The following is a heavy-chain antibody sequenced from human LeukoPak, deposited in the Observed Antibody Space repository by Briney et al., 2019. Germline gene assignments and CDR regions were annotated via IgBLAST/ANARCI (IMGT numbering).Heavy chain of an antibody. CDR1: GFSFSNYA. V-gene: IGHV3-23*01. D-gene: IGHD3-16*01. CDR2: IKSNSDDT. J-gene: IGHJ5*02. CDR3: AKGRGLNFVWAS. Sequence: GGSLRLSCAASGFSFSNYAMAWVRQAPGKGLEWVSTIKSNSDDTHYADSVKGRCTISRDNSKNTVYLQMNNLRAEDTAIYYCAKGRGLNFVWASWGQGTLVTVSS.